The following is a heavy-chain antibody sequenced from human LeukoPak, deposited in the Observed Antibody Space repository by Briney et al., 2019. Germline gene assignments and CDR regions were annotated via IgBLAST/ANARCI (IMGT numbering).Heavy chain of an antibody. V-gene: IGHV3-48*02. CDR1: GFTFSNYY. Sequence: GGSLRLSCAASGFTFSNYYMNWVRQAPGKGLEWVSYISSSSTTIKYADSVKGRFTISRDNAKISLFLQMNSLRDEDTAVYYCARVSAYSSGWPLLDYWGQGALVTVSS. J-gene: IGHJ4*02. CDR3: ARVSAYSSGWPLLDY. CDR2: ISSSSTTI. D-gene: IGHD6-19*01.